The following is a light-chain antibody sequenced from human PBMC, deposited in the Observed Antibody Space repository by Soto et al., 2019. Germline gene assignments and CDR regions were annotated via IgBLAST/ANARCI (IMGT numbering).Light chain of an antibody. J-gene: IGKJ2*01. CDR2: AAS. V-gene: IGKV1-39*01. CDR1: QYIGRY. CDR3: QQSYSTPYT. Sequence: DILMTQSPSSLSASVGDRVTITCRAGQYIGRYLNWYQQKPGKAPKLLIYAASSLHSGVPSRFSGSGSGTDFTLTISSLQPEDFATYYCQQSYSTPYTFGQGTKVDIK.